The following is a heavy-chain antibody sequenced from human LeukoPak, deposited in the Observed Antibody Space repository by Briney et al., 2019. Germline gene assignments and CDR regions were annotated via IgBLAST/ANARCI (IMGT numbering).Heavy chain of an antibody. D-gene: IGHD3-9*01. CDR2: ISAYNGNT. J-gene: IGHJ6*02. CDR3: AREALRYFDWLISYYYGMDV. Sequence: ASVKVSCKASGYTFTSYGISWVRQAPGQGLKWMGWISAYNGNTNYAQKLQGRVTMTTDTSTSTAYMELRSLRSDDTAVYYCAREALRYFDWLISYYYGMDVWGQGTTVTVSS. CDR1: GYTFTSYG. V-gene: IGHV1-18*01.